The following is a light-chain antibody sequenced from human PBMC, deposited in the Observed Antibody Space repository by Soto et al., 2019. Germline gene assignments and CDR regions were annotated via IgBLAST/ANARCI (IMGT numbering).Light chain of an antibody. CDR1: QTISDN. CDR2: HTS. Sequence: ELVMTQSPANLSVSPGESVSLSCRASQTISDNLAWYQQKPGLPPRLLIYHTSTRASGVPARFSGSGSGTDFSLTIRSLQSEDFAVYSCQRYDNWPLIFGGGTDVDIK. J-gene: IGKJ4*01. V-gene: IGKV3-15*01. CDR3: QRYDNWPLI.